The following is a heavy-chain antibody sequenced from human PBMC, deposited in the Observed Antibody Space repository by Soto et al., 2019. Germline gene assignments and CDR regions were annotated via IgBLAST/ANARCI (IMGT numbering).Heavy chain of an antibody. D-gene: IGHD6-13*01. CDR2: IYYSGST. CDR1: GGSISSGGFY. Sequence: QVQLQESGRGLVKPSQTLSLTCTVSGGSISSGGFYWSWIRHHPGKGLEWIGYIYYSGSTYYNPSLKSRVTISVDTSKNQFSLRLSSVTAADTAVYYCARDPSGIAAEGWFDPWGQGTLVTVSS. CDR3: ARDPSGIAAEGWFDP. V-gene: IGHV4-31*03. J-gene: IGHJ5*02.